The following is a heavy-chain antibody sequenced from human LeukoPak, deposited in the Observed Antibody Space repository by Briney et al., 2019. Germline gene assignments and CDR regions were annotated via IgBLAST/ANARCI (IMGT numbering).Heavy chain of an antibody. Sequence: ASVKVSCKASGYTFTSYGISWVRQAPGQGLEWMGWISAYNGNTNYAQKLQGRVTMTTDTSTSTAYMELRSLRSDDTAVYYCAREGPEGLWFGELFGCYYYGMDVWGKGTTVTVSS. J-gene: IGHJ6*04. CDR3: AREGPEGLWFGELFGCYYYGMDV. CDR2: ISAYNGNT. D-gene: IGHD3-10*01. V-gene: IGHV1-18*04. CDR1: GYTFTSYG.